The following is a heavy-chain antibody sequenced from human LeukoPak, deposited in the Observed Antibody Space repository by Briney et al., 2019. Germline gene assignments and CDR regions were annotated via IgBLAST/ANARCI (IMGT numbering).Heavy chain of an antibody. Sequence: KPSETLSLTCAVYGGSFSGYYWSWIRQPPGKGLEWIGEINHSGSTNYNPSLKSRVTISVDTSKNQFSLKLSSVTAADTAVYYCARAPSYSNGWYGGKFWFDPWGQGTLVTVSS. J-gene: IGHJ5*02. D-gene: IGHD6-19*01. V-gene: IGHV4-34*01. CDR1: GGSFSGYY. CDR2: INHSGST. CDR3: ARAPSYSNGWYGGKFWFDP.